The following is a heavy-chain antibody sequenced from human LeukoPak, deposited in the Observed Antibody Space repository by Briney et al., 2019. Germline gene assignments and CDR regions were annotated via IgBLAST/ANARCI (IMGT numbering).Heavy chain of an antibody. CDR3: ARRSEADMAVAGISSLDY. D-gene: IGHD6-19*01. V-gene: IGHV4-34*01. CDR2: INHSGST. CDR1: GGSFSGYY. J-gene: IGHJ4*02. Sequence: SETLSLTCAVYGGSFSGYYWSWIRQPPGKGLEWIGEINHSGSTNYNPSLKSRVTISVDTSKNQFSLKLSSVTAADTAVYYCARRSEADMAVAGISSLDYWGQGTLVTVSS.